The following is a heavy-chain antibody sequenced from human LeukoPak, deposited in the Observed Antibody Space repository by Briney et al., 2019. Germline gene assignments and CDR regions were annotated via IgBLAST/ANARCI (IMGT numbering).Heavy chain of an antibody. J-gene: IGHJ6*03. Sequence: PGRSLRLSCAASGFTFSSYGMHWVRQAPGKGLEWVAVILNDGSQEKYADSVKGRFTISRDNSKNTLFLQMNSLRAEDTAVYYCARGGSSSSSWQNPTRRYYYMDVWGKGTTVTVSS. D-gene: IGHD6-13*01. V-gene: IGHV3-33*01. CDR3: ARGGSSSSSWQNPTRRYYYMDV. CDR2: ILNDGSQE. CDR1: GFTFSSYG.